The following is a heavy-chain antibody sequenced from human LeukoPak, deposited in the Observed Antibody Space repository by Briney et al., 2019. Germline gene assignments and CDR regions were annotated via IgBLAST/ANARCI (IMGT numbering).Heavy chain of an antibody. V-gene: IGHV3-53*01. CDR1: GFTVSSNY. J-gene: IGHJ4*02. Sequence: PRGSLRLSCAASGFTVSSNYMSWVRQAPGKGLEWVSVIYSGGSTYYADSVKGRSTISRDNSKNTLYLQMNSLRAEDTAVYYCARDYGVAEGYWGQGTLVTVSS. D-gene: IGHD6-19*01. CDR3: ARDYGVAEGY. CDR2: IYSGGST.